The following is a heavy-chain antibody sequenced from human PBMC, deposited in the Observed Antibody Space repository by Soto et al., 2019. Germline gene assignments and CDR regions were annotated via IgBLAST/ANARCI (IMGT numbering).Heavy chain of an antibody. V-gene: IGHV3-30*18. CDR1: GFTFSSYG. D-gene: IGHD6-13*01. CDR3: AKDYRQLVRWFDY. CDR2: ISYDGSNK. J-gene: IGHJ4*02. Sequence: QVQLVESGGGVVQPGRSLRLSCAASGFTFSSYGMHWVRQAPGKGLEWVAVISYDGSNKYYADSVKGRFTISRDNXNNTLYLQMNSLRAEDTAVYYCAKDYRQLVRWFDYWGQGTVVTVSS.